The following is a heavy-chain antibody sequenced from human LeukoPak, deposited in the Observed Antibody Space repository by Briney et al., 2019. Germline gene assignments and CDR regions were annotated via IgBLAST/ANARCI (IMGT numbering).Heavy chain of an antibody. CDR3: ARYYDFWSGYSRGPAVYYGMDV. V-gene: IGHV3-48*04. J-gene: IGHJ6*02. CDR2: ISSSGSTI. D-gene: IGHD3-3*01. CDR1: GFTFSSYA. Sequence: PGGSLRLSCAASGFTFSSYAMSWVRQPPGKGLEWVSYISSSGSTIYYADSVKGRFTISRDNAKNSLYLQMNSLRAEDTAVYYCARYYDFWSGYSRGPAVYYGMDVWGQGTTVTVSS.